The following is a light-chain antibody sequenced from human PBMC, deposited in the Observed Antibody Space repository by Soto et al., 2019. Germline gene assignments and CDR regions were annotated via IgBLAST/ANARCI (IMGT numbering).Light chain of an antibody. Sequence: EIVLTQSQPTLSLSPGERVTLSCRASQSVSSYFAWYQQKPGQAPRLLIYDASNRATGIPARFSGSGSGTDFTLTISSLEPEDFAVYYCQQRSNGPLTFGQGTRLEIK. V-gene: IGKV3-11*01. J-gene: IGKJ5*01. CDR1: QSVSSY. CDR3: QQRSNGPLT. CDR2: DAS.